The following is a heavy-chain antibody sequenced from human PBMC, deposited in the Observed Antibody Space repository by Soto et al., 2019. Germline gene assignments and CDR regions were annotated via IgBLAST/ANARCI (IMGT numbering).Heavy chain of an antibody. D-gene: IGHD2-2*01. CDR2: IGAYNGNT. V-gene: IGHV1-18*01. CDR1: GYTFTSYG. CDR3: AISDIVVVPAAMRGVRGGYYGMDV. Sequence: GASVKVSCKASGYTFTSYGISWVRQAPGQGLEWMGWIGAYNGNTNYAQKLQGRVTMTTDTSTSTAYMELRSLRSDDTAVYYCAISDIVVVPAAMRGVRGGYYGMDVWGQGTTVTVSS. J-gene: IGHJ6*02.